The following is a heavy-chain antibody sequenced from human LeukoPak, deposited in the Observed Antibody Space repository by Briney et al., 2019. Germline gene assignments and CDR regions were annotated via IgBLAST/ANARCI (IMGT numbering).Heavy chain of an antibody. J-gene: IGHJ6*02. V-gene: IGHV5-51*01. Sequence: GESLKISCKGSGYSFTSYWIGWVRQMPGKGLEWMGIIYPGDSDTRYSPSFQGQVTISADKSISTAYLQWSSLKASDTAMYYCARQKSSSWYYYYGMDVWGQGTTVTVSS. CDR2: IYPGDSDT. D-gene: IGHD6-13*01. CDR1: GYSFTSYW. CDR3: ARQKSSSWYYYYGMDV.